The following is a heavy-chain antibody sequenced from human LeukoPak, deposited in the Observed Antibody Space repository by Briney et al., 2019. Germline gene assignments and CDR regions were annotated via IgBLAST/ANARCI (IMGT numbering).Heavy chain of an antibody. CDR2: IKQDGSER. Sequence: GGSLRLSCAASGFTFSSYWMSWVRQAPGKGLEWVANIKQDGSERYYVDSVKGRFTIYRDNAKKSLYLQMNSLRAEETAVYYFASAPYGEYEGVAKLNFWGQGTLVTVSS. CDR3: ASAPYGEYEGVAKLNF. CDR1: GFTFSSYW. J-gene: IGHJ4*02. V-gene: IGHV3-7*01. D-gene: IGHD4-17*01.